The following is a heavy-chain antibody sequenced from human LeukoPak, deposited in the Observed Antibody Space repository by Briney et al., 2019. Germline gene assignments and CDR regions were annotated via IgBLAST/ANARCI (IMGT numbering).Heavy chain of an antibody. D-gene: IGHD3-22*01. Sequence: GGTLRLSCAASGFTFSSHGMNWVRQAPGKGLEWVSGISPNGVITYYADSVKGRFTISRDNSKNTLHLQMNSLRAEDTAVYYCAKMYYYDTRGYSLGAYWGQGTLVTVSS. CDR2: ISPNGVIT. V-gene: IGHV3-23*01. CDR1: GFTFSSHG. J-gene: IGHJ4*02. CDR3: AKMYYYDTRGYSLGAY.